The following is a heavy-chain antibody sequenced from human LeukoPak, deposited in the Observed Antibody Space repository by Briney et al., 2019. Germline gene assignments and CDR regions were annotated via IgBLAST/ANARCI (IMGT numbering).Heavy chain of an antibody. D-gene: IGHD3-3*01. V-gene: IGHV4-61*02. CDR1: GGSISSGSYY. Sequence: PSQTLSLTCTVSGGSISSGSYYWSWIRQSAGKGLEWIGRIYTSGSTNYNPSLKSRVTISVDTSKNQFSLKLSSVTAADTAVYYCARDNYDFWSGFASWFDPWGQGTLVTVSS. CDR3: ARDNYDFWSGFASWFDP. J-gene: IGHJ5*02. CDR2: IYTSGST.